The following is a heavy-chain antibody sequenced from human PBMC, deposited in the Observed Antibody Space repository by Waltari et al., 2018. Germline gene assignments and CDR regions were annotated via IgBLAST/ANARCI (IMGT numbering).Heavy chain of an antibody. CDR2: INVDGTEK. D-gene: IGHD6-13*01. CDR1: GFSFSTFW. Sequence: EVQLVDSGGGLVQPGGSLRLSCAASGFSFSTFWMSWVRQAPGKGLEWVANINVDGTEKYYVDSVKGRFTISRDNAKSSVYLQMNRLRVEDTAVYYCARVASSSWYYWGQGTLVTVSS. J-gene: IGHJ4*02. V-gene: IGHV3-7*04. CDR3: ARVASSSWYY.